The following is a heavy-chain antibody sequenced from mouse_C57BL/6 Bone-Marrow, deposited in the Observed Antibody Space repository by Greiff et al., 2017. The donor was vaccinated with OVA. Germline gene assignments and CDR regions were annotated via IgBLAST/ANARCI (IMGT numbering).Heavy chain of an antibody. V-gene: IGHV1-26*01. Sequence: VQLQQSGPELVKPGASVKISCKASGYTFTDYYMNWVKQSHGKSLEWIGDINPNNGGTSYNQKFKGKATLTVDKSSSTAYMELRSLTSEDSAVYYCARVGDGYYFDYWGQGTTLTVSS. J-gene: IGHJ2*01. CDR2: INPNNGGT. CDR3: ARVGDGYYFDY. CDR1: GYTFTDYY.